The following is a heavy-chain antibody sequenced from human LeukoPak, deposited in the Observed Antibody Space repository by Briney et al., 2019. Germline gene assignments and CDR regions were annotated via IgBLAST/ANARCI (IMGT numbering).Heavy chain of an antibody. CDR2: ISYDGSDT. J-gene: IGHJ4*02. CDR3: ARDRCTNGVCYYDY. CDR1: GFTFSSYG. Sequence: PGRSLRLSCAASGFTFSSYGIHWVRQAPGKALEWVAFISYDGSDTYYRDSVKGRFTISRDNPKNTLYLQMNSLRAEDTAVYYCARDRCTNGVCYYDYWGQGTLVTVSS. V-gene: IGHV3-33*05. D-gene: IGHD2-8*01.